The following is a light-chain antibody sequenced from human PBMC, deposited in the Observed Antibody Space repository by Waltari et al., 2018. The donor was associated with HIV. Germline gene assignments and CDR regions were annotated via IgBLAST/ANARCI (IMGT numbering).Light chain of an antibody. V-gene: IGLV1-44*01. Sequence: QSVFTQPPSASVTPGQRVTISCSGRTTNIGSSNVNWYQQFSRAAPRFLMYADSQRRTGVPERFSGSKSGTSASVVISGRQSEEEADYYCATGDDRLNGGVFGGGTRLTVV. J-gene: IGLJ2*01. CDR2: ADS. CDR3: ATGDDRLNGGV. CDR1: TTNIGSSN.